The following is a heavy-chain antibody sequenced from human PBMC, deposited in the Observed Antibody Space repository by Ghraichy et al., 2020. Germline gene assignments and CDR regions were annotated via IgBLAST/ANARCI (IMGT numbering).Heavy chain of an antibody. Sequence: GGSLRLSCAASGFTFSSYSMNWVRQAPGKGLEWVSSISSSSSYIYYADSVKGRFTISRDNAKNSLYLQMNSLRAEDTAVYYCARDRPTLYSGSYWRRGYQGFDYWGQGTLVTVSS. D-gene: IGHD1-26*01. J-gene: IGHJ4*02. CDR3: ARDRPTLYSGSYWRRGYQGFDY. V-gene: IGHV3-21*01. CDR2: ISSSSSYI. CDR1: GFTFSSYS.